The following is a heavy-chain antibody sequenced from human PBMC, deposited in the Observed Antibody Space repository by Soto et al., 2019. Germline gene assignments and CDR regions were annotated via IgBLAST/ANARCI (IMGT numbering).Heavy chain of an antibody. CDR1: GGSFSGYY. D-gene: IGHD3-10*02. Sequence: SETLSLTCAVYGGSFSGYYWSWIRQPPGKGLEWIGEINHSGSTNYNPSLKSRVTISVDTSKNQFSLKLSSVTAADTAVYYCARVRVLRWDYYYYYGMDLWRQGTTVTVSS. V-gene: IGHV4-34*01. CDR3: ARVRVLRWDYYYYYGMDL. CDR2: INHSGST. J-gene: IGHJ6*02.